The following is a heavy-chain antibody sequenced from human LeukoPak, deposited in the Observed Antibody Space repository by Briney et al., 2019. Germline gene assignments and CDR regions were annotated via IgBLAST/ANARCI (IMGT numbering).Heavy chain of an antibody. D-gene: IGHD3-3*01. CDR2: VSGSGGST. Sequence: GGSLRLSCAASGFTFNSYGMSWVRQAPGKGLKWVSTVSGSGGSTYYADSVRGRFTISRDNAKNTLFLQMNSLRAEDTAVYYCARGRAGVPVIMESYYYYYYMDVWGKGTTVTISS. CDR3: ARGRAGVPVIMESYYYYYYMDV. J-gene: IGHJ6*03. V-gene: IGHV3-23*01. CDR1: GFTFNSYG.